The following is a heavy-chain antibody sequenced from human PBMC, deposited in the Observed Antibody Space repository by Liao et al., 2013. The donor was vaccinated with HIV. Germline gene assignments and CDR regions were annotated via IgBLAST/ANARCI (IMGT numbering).Heavy chain of an antibody. CDR2: IYYRGST. D-gene: IGHD3-22*01. CDR3: ARLNYYDSSGYYYYQDY. CDR1: GGSISSSSYY. J-gene: IGHJ4*02. V-gene: IGHV4-39*07. Sequence: QLQLQESGPGLVKPSETLSLTCTVSGGSISSSSYYWGWIRQPPGKGLEWIGSIYYRGSTYYYPSLKSRVTISVDTSKNQFSLKLNSVTAADTAVYYCARLNYYDSSGYYYYQDYWGQGTLVTVSS.